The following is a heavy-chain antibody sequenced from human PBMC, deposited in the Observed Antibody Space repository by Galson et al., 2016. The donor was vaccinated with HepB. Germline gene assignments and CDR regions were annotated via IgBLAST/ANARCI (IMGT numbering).Heavy chain of an antibody. V-gene: IGHV4-4*02. J-gene: IGHJ5*01. CDR3: ARASVVPGARMVFDS. Sequence: TLSLTCAVSGASINSSNWWTWVRQAPGKGLEWIGEIYHTGTSNNNPSLLSRFTLSIDNSRNRFSLNLNSVTAADTAVYYCARASVVPGARMVFDSWGQGILVTVSS. CDR2: IYHTGTS. CDR1: GASINSSNW. D-gene: IGHD2-2*01.